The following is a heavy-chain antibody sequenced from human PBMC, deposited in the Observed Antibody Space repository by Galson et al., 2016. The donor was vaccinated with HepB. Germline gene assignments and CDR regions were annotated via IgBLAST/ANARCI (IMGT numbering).Heavy chain of an antibody. CDR1: GFTFSSFA. Sequence: SLRLSCAASGFTFSSFAMSWVRQAPGKGLEWVSVISGSGSDTIYADSVRGRFTISRDNSENMLYLEMNSLRADDRAVYYGAKSMSYSFAYRGQGTLVTVSS. CDR2: ISGSGSDT. D-gene: IGHD6-13*01. V-gene: IGHV3-23*01. J-gene: IGHJ4*02. CDR3: AKSMSYSFAY.